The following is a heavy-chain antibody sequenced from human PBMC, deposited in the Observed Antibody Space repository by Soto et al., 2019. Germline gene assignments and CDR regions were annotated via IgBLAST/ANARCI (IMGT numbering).Heavy chain of an antibody. D-gene: IGHD4-4*01. Sequence: GGSLTLSCGASGFTFSDRYMSWIRQSPAKGLEWVSYISRSGSVIYYADSVEGRFTISRDDAKNTLYLQMNSLRADDTAIYYCASDSYSVALGYWGQGTLVTVSS. CDR3: ASDSYSVALGY. CDR1: GFTFSDRY. J-gene: IGHJ4*02. CDR2: ISRSGSVI. V-gene: IGHV3-11*01.